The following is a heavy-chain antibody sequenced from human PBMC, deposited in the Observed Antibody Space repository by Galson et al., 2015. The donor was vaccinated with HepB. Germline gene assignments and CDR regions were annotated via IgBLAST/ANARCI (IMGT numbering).Heavy chain of an antibody. CDR2: IIPIFGIA. CDR1: GGTFSSYA. CDR3: ARGLDSAIDY. Sequence: SCAASGGTFSSYAISWVRQAPGQGLEWMGGIIPIFGIANYAQKFQGRVTITADESTSTAYMELSSLRSEDTAVYYCARGLDSAIDYWGQGTLVTVSS. D-gene: IGHD3/OR15-3a*01. V-gene: IGHV1-69*01. J-gene: IGHJ4*02.